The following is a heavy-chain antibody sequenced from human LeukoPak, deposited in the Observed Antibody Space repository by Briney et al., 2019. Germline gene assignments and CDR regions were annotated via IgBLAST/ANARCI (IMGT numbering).Heavy chain of an antibody. D-gene: IGHD3-22*01. CDR3: AREEGIDGSGYYYVLGY. V-gene: IGHV3-11*04. CDR1: GFRFSDYF. J-gene: IGHJ4*02. Sequence: GGSLRLSCAASGFRFSDYFMSWIRQSPGKGLEWVSYISSSGITIYYADSVKGRFTISRDNAKNSLYLQMNSLRAEDTAVYYCAREEGIDGSGYYYVLGYWGQGALVTVSS. CDR2: ISSSGITI.